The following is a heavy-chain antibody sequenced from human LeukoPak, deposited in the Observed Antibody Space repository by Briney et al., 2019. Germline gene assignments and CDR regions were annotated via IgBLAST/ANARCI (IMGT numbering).Heavy chain of an antibody. J-gene: IGHJ1*01. D-gene: IGHD2-15*01. CDR3: AGHEHRYSRD. V-gene: IGHV4-59*08. CDR1: GDSLKFGY. Sequence: SETLSLTCTVSGDSLKFGYCNWIRQPPGKGLEWIGYIYDSGITDYSPSLKSRLTISVDTSNNQFSLSLSSVTAADTAVYYCAGHEHRYSRDRGQGILVTVSS. CDR2: IYDSGIT.